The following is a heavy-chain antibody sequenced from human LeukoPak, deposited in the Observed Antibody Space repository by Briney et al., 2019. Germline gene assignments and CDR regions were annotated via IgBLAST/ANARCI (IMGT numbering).Heavy chain of an antibody. Sequence: GGSLRLSCAASGFSFSTYWMSWVRQAPGKGLEWVANIKQDGNEKYYADSVKGRFTISRDNAKNSLDLQMNSLRAEDTAVYYCASAPADGSGYYNFDQWGQGTLVTVSS. J-gene: IGHJ4*02. V-gene: IGHV3-7*01. D-gene: IGHD3-22*01. CDR1: GFSFSTYW. CDR2: IKQDGNEK. CDR3: ASAPADGSGYYNFDQ.